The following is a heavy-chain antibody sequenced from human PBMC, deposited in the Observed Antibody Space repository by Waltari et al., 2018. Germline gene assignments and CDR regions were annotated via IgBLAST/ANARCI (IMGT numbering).Heavy chain of an antibody. D-gene: IGHD2-21*02. J-gene: IGHJ5*02. CDR2: IQQNGSEK. Sequence: EVQLVESGGDLVQPGGSLRLSCAASGFTFSRSWMTWVRQAPGKGLEWVGNIQQNGSEKWYADSGRGRFTSSRDNAMNSLYLQMNSLRVEDTAVYYCARDLVATPPWGQGTLVTVSS. CDR1: GFTFSRSW. V-gene: IGHV3-7*01. CDR3: ARDLVATPP.